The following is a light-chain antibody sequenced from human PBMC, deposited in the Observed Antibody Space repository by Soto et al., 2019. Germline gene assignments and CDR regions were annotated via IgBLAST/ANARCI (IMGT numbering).Light chain of an antibody. CDR1: QRVDSY. V-gene: IGKV1-39*01. Sequence: EIQVTQSPSSLSASVGDSVTLSCQTSQRVDSYIHWYQHQSGKPPKLLIYAASALQDGVPSRFSGGGSGRAFSLIITGLQPGDSATYYCQHTYTSGATVGQGTKADIK. J-gene: IGKJ1*01. CDR2: AAS. CDR3: QHTYTSGAT.